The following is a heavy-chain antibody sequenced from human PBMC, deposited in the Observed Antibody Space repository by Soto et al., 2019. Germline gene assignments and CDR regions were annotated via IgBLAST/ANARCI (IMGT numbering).Heavy chain of an antibody. J-gene: IGHJ3*02. CDR2: ISYDGSNK. V-gene: IGHV3-30*03. CDR1: GFTFSSYG. D-gene: IGHD6-19*01. Sequence: GGSLRLSCAASGFTFSSYGMHWVRQAPGKGLEWVAVISYDGSNKYYADSVKGRFTISRDNSKNTLYLQMNSLRAEDTAVYYCADLAVDDAFDIWGQGTMVTVSS. CDR3: ADLAVDDAFDI.